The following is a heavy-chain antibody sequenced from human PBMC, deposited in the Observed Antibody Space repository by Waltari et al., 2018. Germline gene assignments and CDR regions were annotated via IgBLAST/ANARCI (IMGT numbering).Heavy chain of an antibody. CDR1: GGTFSSYA. CDR2: IIPIFGTA. D-gene: IGHD2-15*01. CDR3: ASGGLGYCSGGSCYGIDY. Sequence: QVQLVQSGAEVKKPGSSAKVSCKASGGTFSSYAISWVRQAPGQGLEWMGGIIPIFGTANYAQKFQGRVTITADESTSTAYMELSSLRSEDTAVYYCASGGLGYCSGGSCYGIDYWGQGTLVTVSS. J-gene: IGHJ4*02. V-gene: IGHV1-69*01.